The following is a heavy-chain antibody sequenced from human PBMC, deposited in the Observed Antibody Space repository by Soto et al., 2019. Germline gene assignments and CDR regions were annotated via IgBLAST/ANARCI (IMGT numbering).Heavy chain of an antibody. CDR2: VSSTGDII. J-gene: IGHJ4*02. V-gene: IGHV3-48*02. CDR1: GIRVNAYS. CDR3: ATWAIAVGGEGY. D-gene: IGHD6-19*01. Sequence: GGSLRLSCTASGIRVNAYSVNWVRQAPGKGLEWISYVSSTGDIILYADSVRGRFTIARDIAENSLYLQMDSLRDEDTAVYYCATWAIAVGGEGYWGQGTRVTVS.